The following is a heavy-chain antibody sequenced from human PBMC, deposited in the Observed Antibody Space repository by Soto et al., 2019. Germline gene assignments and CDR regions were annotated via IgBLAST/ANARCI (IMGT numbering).Heavy chain of an antibody. J-gene: IGHJ6*02. CDR2: INQDESQK. CDR1: GFSFNTYW. Sequence: PGGSLRLSCVASGFSFNTYWMSWLRQSPGKGLEWVVNINQDESQKYYLDSVKGRFTISRDNAKNSLYLQMNSLRAEDTAVYYCARYSTGSFKGYFWGQGTTVTVSS. V-gene: IGHV3-7*03. D-gene: IGHD2-8*02. CDR3: ARYSTGSFKGYF.